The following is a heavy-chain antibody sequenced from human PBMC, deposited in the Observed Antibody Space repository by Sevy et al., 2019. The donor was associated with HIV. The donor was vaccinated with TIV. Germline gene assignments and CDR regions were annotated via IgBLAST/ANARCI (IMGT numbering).Heavy chain of an antibody. CDR3: ARGGYYYDNAAYYALDS. V-gene: IGHV3-33*01. CDR1: GFTFSNYA. CDR2: IWSDGAYQ. D-gene: IGHD3-22*01. Sequence: GGFLRLSCAATGFTFSNYAMHWVRQAPGKGMEWVAIIWSDGAYQYHGDSVKARFTISRDNSKNTLYLQMNNVRVEDTAVYYCARGGYYYDNAAYYALDSWGQGTLVTVSS. J-gene: IGHJ4*02.